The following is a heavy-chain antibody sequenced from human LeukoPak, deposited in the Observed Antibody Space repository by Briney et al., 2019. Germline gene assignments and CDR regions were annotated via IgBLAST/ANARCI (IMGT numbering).Heavy chain of an antibody. CDR2: INHSGST. J-gene: IGHJ4*02. CDR3: ARVVQWLGYFDY. D-gene: IGHD6-19*01. V-gene: IGHV4-34*01. Sequence: SETLSLTCAVYGGSFSGYYWSWIRQPPGKGLEWIGEINHSGSTNYNPSLKSRVTISVDTSKNQFSLKLSSVTAADTAVYYCARVVQWLGYFDYWGQGTLVTVSS. CDR1: GGSFSGYY.